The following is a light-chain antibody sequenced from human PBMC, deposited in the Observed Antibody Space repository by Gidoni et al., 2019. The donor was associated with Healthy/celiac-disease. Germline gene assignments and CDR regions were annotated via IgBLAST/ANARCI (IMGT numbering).Light chain of an antibody. Sequence: EIVMTQSPATLSVPPGERATLSCRASQSVISNLDWYQQKPGQAPRLLIYGASTRATGIPARFSGSGSGTEFTLTISSLQSEDVAVYYWQQYNNWPITFGQGTRLEIK. CDR2: GAS. CDR3: QQYNNWPIT. J-gene: IGKJ5*01. CDR1: QSVISN. V-gene: IGKV3D-15*01.